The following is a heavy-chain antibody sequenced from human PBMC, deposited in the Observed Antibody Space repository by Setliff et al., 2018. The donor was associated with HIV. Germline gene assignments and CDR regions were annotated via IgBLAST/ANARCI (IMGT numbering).Heavy chain of an antibody. V-gene: IGHV3-23*01. D-gene: IGHD1-26*01. J-gene: IGHJ6*02. CDR2: IGGSTGST. CDR3: AKPLTQWGVSPYHYAVDV. Sequence: SGGSLRLSCAASGFTFSSYAMTWVRQAPGKGLEWVSAIGGSTGSTYYADSVKGRFTISTDNSKNTLYLQMNSLRAEDTAVYYCAKPLTQWGVSPYHYAVDVWGQGTTVTVSS. CDR1: GFTFSSYA.